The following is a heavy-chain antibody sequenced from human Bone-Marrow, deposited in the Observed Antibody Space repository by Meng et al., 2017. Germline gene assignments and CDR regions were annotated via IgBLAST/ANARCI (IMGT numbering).Heavy chain of an antibody. Sequence: SGPTLVKPTETLTLTCTVSGFSLSNATMGVSWTRQPPGKALEWLAHIFSNDEKSYNTPLKSRLTISKDTSKSQVVLTMTNMDPGDTATYYCARIDGRGYYYQAGQLDYWGQGTLVTVSS. D-gene: IGHD3-22*01. CDR2: IFSNDEK. CDR3: ARIDGRGYYYQAGQLDY. J-gene: IGHJ4*02. CDR1: GFSLSNATMG. V-gene: IGHV2-26*01.